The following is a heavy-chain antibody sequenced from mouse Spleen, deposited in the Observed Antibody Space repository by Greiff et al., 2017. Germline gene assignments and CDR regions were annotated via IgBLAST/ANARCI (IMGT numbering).Heavy chain of an antibody. Sequence: EVKLVESGGGLVKLGGSLKLSCAASGFTFSSYYMSWVRQTPEKRLELVAAINSNGGSTYYPDTVKGRFTISRDNAKNTLYLQMSSLKSEDTALYYCAIYAPDYFDYWGQGTTLTVSS. J-gene: IGHJ2*01. CDR1: GFTFSSYY. CDR2: INSNGGST. D-gene: IGHD1-1*01. CDR3: AIYAPDYFDY. V-gene: IGHV5-6-2*01.